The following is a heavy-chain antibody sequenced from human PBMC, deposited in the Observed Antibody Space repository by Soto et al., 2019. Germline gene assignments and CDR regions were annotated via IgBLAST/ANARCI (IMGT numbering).Heavy chain of an antibody. V-gene: IGHV1-69*02. CDR1: GGTFSSYT. CDR3: ARQTTVTTFDY. D-gene: IGHD4-17*01. CDR2: IIPILGIA. J-gene: IGHJ4*02. Sequence: QVQLVQSGAEVKKPGSSVKVSCKASGGTFSSYTISWVRQAPGQGLEWMGRIIPILGIANYAQKFQGRVTITADKSTSTAYIELSSLRSEDTAVYYCARQTTVTTFDYWGQGTLVTVSS.